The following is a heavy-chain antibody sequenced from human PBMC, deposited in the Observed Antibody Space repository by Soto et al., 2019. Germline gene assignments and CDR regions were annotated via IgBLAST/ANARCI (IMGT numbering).Heavy chain of an antibody. Sequence: QITLKESGPTQVKPTQTLTLTCTASGLSFGTSGVGVGWIRQPPGEALEWPALIYWNDDKRYSPSLKSSLTITKDTSKNQVVLTMTNVDPVDTATYYCASMTTVATAAFDIWGQGTMVTVSS. J-gene: IGHJ3*02. CDR2: IYWNDDK. V-gene: IGHV2-5*01. CDR3: ASMTTVATAAFDI. CDR1: GLSFGTSGVG. D-gene: IGHD4-17*01.